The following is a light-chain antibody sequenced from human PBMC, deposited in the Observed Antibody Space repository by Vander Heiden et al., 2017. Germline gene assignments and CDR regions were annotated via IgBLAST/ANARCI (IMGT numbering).Light chain of an antibody. Sequence: DIQMTQSPSSLSASVGDRVTITCQASQDITNYLNWYQQKPGKAPKLLIYDASDLEAGVPSRFSGSGSGTDFTFAISSLQPEDFATYYCQQDDDLPITFGGGTKVEI. V-gene: IGKV1-33*01. J-gene: IGKJ4*01. CDR2: DAS. CDR1: QDITNY. CDR3: QQDDDLPIT.